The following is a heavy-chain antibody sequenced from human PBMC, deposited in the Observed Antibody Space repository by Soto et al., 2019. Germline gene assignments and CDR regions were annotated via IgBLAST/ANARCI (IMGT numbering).Heavy chain of an antibody. CDR3: ARGRYGDY. Sequence: QVHLVQSGAEVKKPGASVKVSCKGSGYGFTTYGITWVRQAHGQGLEWMAWTSAHNGNTNYAQKLLGRLTVTRDTSTSTAYMELRSLRSDDTAVYYCARGRYGDYWGQGALVTVSS. V-gene: IGHV1-18*01. CDR1: GYGFTTYG. CDR2: TSAHNGNT. D-gene: IGHD1-1*01. J-gene: IGHJ4*02.